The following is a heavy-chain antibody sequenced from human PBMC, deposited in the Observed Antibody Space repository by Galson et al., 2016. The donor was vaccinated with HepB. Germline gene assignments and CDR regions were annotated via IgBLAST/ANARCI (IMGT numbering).Heavy chain of an antibody. CDR3: ARGTLPQLVVVAANNWFDP. J-gene: IGHJ5*02. D-gene: IGHD2-15*01. CDR1: GGSFSGYY. Sequence: ETLSLTCAVYGGSFSGYYWSWIRQPPGKGLEWIGEINHSGSTNSNPSLKSRVTISIDTSKNQFSLKLSSVTAADTAVYYCARGTLPQLVVVAANNWFDPWGQGTLVTVSS. V-gene: IGHV4-34*01. CDR2: INHSGST.